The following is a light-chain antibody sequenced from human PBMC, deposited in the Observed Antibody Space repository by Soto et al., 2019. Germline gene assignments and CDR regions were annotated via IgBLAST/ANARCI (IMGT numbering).Light chain of an antibody. CDR3: SSYTSSSTPV. CDR1: SSDVGGYNY. CDR2: DVS. J-gene: IGLJ2*01. Sequence: QSVLTQPASVSGSPGQSITISCTGTSSDVGGYNYVSWYQQHPGKAPKLMIYDVSNRPSGVSNRFSGSKSGNTASLTISGLQAEDEAAYYCSSYTSSSTPVFGGGTKVTVL. V-gene: IGLV2-14*01.